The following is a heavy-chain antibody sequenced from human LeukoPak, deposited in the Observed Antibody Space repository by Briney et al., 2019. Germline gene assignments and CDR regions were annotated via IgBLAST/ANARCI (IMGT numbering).Heavy chain of an antibody. CDR2: INSDGSST. J-gene: IGHJ4*02. D-gene: IGHD3-10*01. Sequence: PGGSLRLSCAASGFTFSSYWMHWVRQAPGKGLVWVSRINSDGSSTTYAGSVKGRFTISRDNAKNTLYLQMNSLRAEDTAVYYCARVTTGGSGSSDYWGQGTLVTVSS. CDR1: GFTFSSYW. V-gene: IGHV3-74*01. CDR3: ARVTTGGSGSSDY.